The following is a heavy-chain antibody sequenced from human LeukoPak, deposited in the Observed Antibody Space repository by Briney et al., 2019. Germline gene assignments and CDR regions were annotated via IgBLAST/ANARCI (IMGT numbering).Heavy chain of an antibody. CDR2: IYYSGST. V-gene: IGHV4-39*01. CDR3: AWTGITGTETGY. CDR1: GGSISSSSYY. J-gene: IGHJ4*02. Sequence: PSETLSLTCTVSGGSISSSSYYWGWIRQPPGKGLEWIGSIYYSGSTYYNPSLKSRVTISVDTSKNQFSLKLSSVTAADTAVYYCAWTGITGTETGYWGQGTLVTVSS. D-gene: IGHD1-20*01.